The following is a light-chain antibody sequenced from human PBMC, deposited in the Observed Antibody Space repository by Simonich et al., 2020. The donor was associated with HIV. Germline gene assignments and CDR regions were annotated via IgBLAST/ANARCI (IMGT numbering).Light chain of an antibody. J-gene: IGKJ4*01. CDR3: QQYYSTPLT. CDR2: WAS. V-gene: IGKV4-1*01. CDR1: PSVLYSSNNKDH. Sequence: DIVMTQSPDSLAVSLGERATINCKSSPSVLYSSNNKDHLAWYQQKPGQPPKLLIYWASTRDSGVPDRFSGSGSGTDFTLTISSLQAEDVAVYYCQQYYSTPLTFGGGTKVEIK.